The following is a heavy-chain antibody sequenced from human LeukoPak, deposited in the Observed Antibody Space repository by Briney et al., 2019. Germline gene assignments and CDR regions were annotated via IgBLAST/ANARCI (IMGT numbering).Heavy chain of an antibody. V-gene: IGHV3-30*19. Sequence: GRSLRLSCAASGFTFSNSGMHWVRQAPGKGLEWVTDISYDGSNKYYADSVKGRFTISRDNSKNTLYLQMNSLRAEDTAVYYCAAASIAAAGTIDYWGQGTLVTVSS. CDR3: AAASIAAAGTIDY. CDR1: GFTFSNSG. CDR2: ISYDGSNK. D-gene: IGHD6-13*01. J-gene: IGHJ4*02.